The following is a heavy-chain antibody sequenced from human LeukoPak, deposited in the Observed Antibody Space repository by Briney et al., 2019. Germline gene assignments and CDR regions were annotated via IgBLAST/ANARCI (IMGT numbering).Heavy chain of an antibody. Sequence: GGSLRLSCAASGFTFSSYWMTWVRQAPGKGLEWVANINKDGSEKNYVDSVKDRFTVSRDNAKDSLHLQMNSLRAEDTAVYYCVRGSAGTGSGSFYPWGQGALVTVSS. CDR2: INKDGSEK. V-gene: IGHV3-7*04. J-gene: IGHJ5*02. CDR3: VRGSAGTGSGSFYP. D-gene: IGHD3-10*01. CDR1: GFTFSSYW.